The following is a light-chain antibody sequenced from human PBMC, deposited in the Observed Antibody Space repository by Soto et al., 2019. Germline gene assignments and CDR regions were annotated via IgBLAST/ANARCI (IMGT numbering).Light chain of an antibody. CDR3: STWGGSGV. CDR2: EVT. J-gene: IGLJ1*01. CDR1: SSDVGRYNY. Sequence: QSVLTQPDSVSGSPGQSITISCTGTSSDVGRYNYVSWYQQHPGKAPKLILYEVTNRPSGVSNRFSGSKSGNTASLTITGLQADDEADYYCSTWGGSGVFGTGTKVTV. V-gene: IGLV2-14*01.